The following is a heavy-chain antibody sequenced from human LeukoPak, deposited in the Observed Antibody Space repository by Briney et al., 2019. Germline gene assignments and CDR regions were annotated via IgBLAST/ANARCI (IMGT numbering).Heavy chain of an antibody. CDR1: GGSISSYY. J-gene: IGHJ5*02. Sequence: SETLSLTCTVSGGSISSYYWSWIRQPPGKGLEWIGYIYYSGSTNYNPSLKSRVTISVDTPKNQFSLKLSSVTAADTAVYYCARVSCSSTSCYSRWFDPWGQGTLVTVSS. D-gene: IGHD2-2*01. CDR3: ARVSCSSTSCYSRWFDP. CDR2: IYYSGST. V-gene: IGHV4-59*01.